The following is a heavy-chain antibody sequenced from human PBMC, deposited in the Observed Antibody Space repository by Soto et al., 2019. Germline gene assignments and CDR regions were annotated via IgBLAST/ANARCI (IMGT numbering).Heavy chain of an antibody. Sequence: ASVKVSCEASGYTFTSYGISWVRQAPGQGLEWMGWISAYNGNTNYAQKLQGRVTMTTDTSTSTAYMELRSLRSDDTAVYYCARDSWDSSGYQAFDIWGQGTMVTVSS. D-gene: IGHD3-22*01. J-gene: IGHJ3*02. CDR2: ISAYNGNT. CDR3: ARDSWDSSGYQAFDI. CDR1: GYTFTSYG. V-gene: IGHV1-18*01.